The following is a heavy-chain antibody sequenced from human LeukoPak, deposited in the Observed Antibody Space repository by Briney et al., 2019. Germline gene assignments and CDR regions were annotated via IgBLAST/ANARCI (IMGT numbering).Heavy chain of an antibody. D-gene: IGHD6-13*01. V-gene: IGHV1-18*01. CDR1: GYTFTSYG. CDR3: ARAPLPPLPSIAAAGTRSDYYYYMDV. J-gene: IGHJ6*03. CDR2: ISAYNGNT. Sequence: GASVKVSCKASGYTFTSYGISWVRQAPGQGLEWMGWISAYNGNTNYAQKLQGRVTMTTDTSTSTAYMELRSLRSDDTAVYYCARAPLPPLPSIAAAGTRSDYYYYMDVWGKGTTVTVSS.